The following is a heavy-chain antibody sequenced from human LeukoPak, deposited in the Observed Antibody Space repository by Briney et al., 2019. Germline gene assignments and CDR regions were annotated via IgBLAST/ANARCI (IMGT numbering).Heavy chain of an antibody. CDR2: IFYSGST. CDR3: ARRPHPDYYDSSGYDY. V-gene: IGHV4-59*08. CDR1: GGSISTYF. D-gene: IGHD3-22*01. Sequence: PSGTLSLTCTVSGGSISTYFWSWIRQPPGKGLEWIGYIFYSGSTNYNPSLKSRVTISVDTSKNQFSLKLSSVTAADTAVYYCARRPHPDYYDSSGYDYWGQGTLVTVSS. J-gene: IGHJ4*02.